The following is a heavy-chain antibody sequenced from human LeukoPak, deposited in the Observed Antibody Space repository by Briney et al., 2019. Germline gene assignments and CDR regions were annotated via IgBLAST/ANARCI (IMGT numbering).Heavy chain of an antibody. CDR3: AKTIVVVPAANDAFDL. CDR2: IRYDGSNK. J-gene: IGHJ3*01. V-gene: IGHV3-30*02. D-gene: IGHD2-2*01. CDR1: GFTFNNYG. Sequence: GGSLRLSCAASGFTFNNYGMHWVRQAPGKGLEWVAFIRYDGSNKYYADSVKGRFTISRDNSENTLYLQLNSVRAEDTALYYCAKTIVVVPAANDAFDLWGQGTMVTVSS.